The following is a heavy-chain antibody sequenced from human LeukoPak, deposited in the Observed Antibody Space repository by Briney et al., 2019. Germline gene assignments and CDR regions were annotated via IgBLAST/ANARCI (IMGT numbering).Heavy chain of an antibody. Sequence: PGGSLRLSCTASGFTFGDYAMSWVRQAPGKGLEWVGFIRSKTDGGTTDYAAPVKGRFTISRDDSKNTLYLQMNSLKTEDTAVYYCTTEVGGGVDYWGQGTLVTVSS. J-gene: IGHJ4*02. D-gene: IGHD2-21*01. CDR2: IRSKTDGGTT. V-gene: IGHV3-15*01. CDR3: TTEVGGGVDY. CDR1: GFTFGDYA.